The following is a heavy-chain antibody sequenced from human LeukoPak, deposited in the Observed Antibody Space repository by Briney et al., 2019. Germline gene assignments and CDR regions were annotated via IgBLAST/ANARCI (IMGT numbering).Heavy chain of an antibody. J-gene: IGHJ6*02. CDR3: ARGIYGDYFVDYYYGMDV. V-gene: IGHV3-33*01. Sequence: GRSLRLSCAASGLTFSSYGMHWVRQAPGKGLGWVAGIWYDGSNKYYADCVKSRFTTSRDNSKNTLYLQMNSLRAEDTAVYYCARGIYGDYFVDYYYGMDVWGQGTTVTVSS. CDR1: GLTFSSYG. CDR2: IWYDGSNK. D-gene: IGHD4-17*01.